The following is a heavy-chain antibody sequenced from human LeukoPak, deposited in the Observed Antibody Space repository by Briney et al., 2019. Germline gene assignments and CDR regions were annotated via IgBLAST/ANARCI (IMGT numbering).Heavy chain of an antibody. CDR2: IYHSGST. V-gene: IGHV4-30-2*01. CDR3: ARVVFEWELGHNWFDP. D-gene: IGHD1-26*01. J-gene: IGHJ5*02. CDR1: GGSISSGGYY. Sequence: SQTLSLTCTVSGGSISSGGYYWSWIRQPPGKGLEWIGYIYHSGSTYYNPSLKSRVTISVDRSKNQFSLKLSSVTAADTAVYYCARVVFEWELGHNWFDPWGQGTLVTVSS.